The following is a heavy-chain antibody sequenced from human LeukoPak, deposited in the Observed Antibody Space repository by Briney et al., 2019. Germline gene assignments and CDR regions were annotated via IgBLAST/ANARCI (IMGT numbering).Heavy chain of an antibody. CDR2: IRSDGGKK. D-gene: IGHD3-3*01. Sequence: GGSLRLSCATSGFTFTTYGIHWVRQAPGKGLEWVAFIRSDGGKKYYADSVKGRFTISRDNSKNTLYLQMNSLRAEDTAVYYCAKDPGYYDFWSGYSSSHPFDYWGQGTLVTVSS. J-gene: IGHJ4*02. CDR1: GFTFTTYG. CDR3: AKDPGYYDFWSGYSSSHPFDY. V-gene: IGHV3-30*02.